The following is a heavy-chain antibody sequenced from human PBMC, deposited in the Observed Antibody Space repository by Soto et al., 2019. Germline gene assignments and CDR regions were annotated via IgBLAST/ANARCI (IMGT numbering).Heavy chain of an antibody. CDR3: ATSRISIAVAGETEYFFDY. CDR2: INPNSGDT. J-gene: IGHJ4*02. CDR1: GYIFTGYD. V-gene: IGHV1-2*04. Sequence: GASVKVSCKASGYIFTGYDMHWVRQAPGQGLEWMGWINPNSGDTNYTQKFQGWVTMTRDTSINTAYMELSRLRSDDTAVYYCATSRISIAVAGETEYFFDYWGQGTPVTVSS. D-gene: IGHD6-19*01.